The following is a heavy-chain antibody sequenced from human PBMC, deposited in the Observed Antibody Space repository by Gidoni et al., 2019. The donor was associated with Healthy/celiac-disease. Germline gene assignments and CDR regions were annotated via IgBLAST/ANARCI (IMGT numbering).Heavy chain of an antibody. Sequence: AGFTFSSHSMNWVRQAPGKGLEWVSSISSSSSYIYYADSVKGRFTISRDNAKNSLYLQMNSLRAEDTAVYYCARDKTNLYDSSPDYWGQGTLVTVSS. V-gene: IGHV3-21*01. CDR1: GFTFSSHS. D-gene: IGHD3-22*01. CDR3: ARDKTNLYDSSPDY. CDR2: ISSSSSYI. J-gene: IGHJ4*02.